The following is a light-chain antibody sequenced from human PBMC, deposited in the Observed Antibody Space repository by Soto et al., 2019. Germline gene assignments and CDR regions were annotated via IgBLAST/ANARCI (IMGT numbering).Light chain of an antibody. CDR2: DAS. CDR3: HQRSSWPRGT. CDR1: QSVSSY. J-gene: IGKJ1*01. Sequence: EIVLTQSPATLSLSLGESATLSCRASQSVSSYLAWYQQKPGQGPRLLIYDASNRATGVSARFSGSGYGTDFNLTISSLEPDDFAVYYCHQRSSWPRGTFGQGTKVEIK. V-gene: IGKV3-11*01.